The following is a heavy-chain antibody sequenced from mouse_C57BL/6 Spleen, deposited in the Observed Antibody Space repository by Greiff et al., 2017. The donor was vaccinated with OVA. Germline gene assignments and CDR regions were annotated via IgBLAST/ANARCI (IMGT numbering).Heavy chain of an antibody. J-gene: IGHJ1*03. CDR3: TSVNESQYFDV. D-gene: IGHD2-2*01. Sequence: EVQLQQSGAELVRPGASVKLSCTASGFNFKDDYMHWVQQTPEQGLEWIGWIGPENGDSAYASKFQGKATITVDTYSNATNLQLSSMTYEDTAVYYCTSVNESQYFDVWGTGTTVTVSS. V-gene: IGHV14-4*01. CDR1: GFNFKDDY. CDR2: IGPENGDS.